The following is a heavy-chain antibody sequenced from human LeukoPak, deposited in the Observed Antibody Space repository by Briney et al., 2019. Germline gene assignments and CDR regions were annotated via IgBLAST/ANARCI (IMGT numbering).Heavy chain of an antibody. J-gene: IGHJ4*02. D-gene: IGHD2-21*02. CDR2: INHSGST. V-gene: IGHV4-34*01. CDR1: GGSFSGYY. CDR3: ARGLSAIVH. Sequence: SETLSLTCAVYGGSFSGYYWSWIRQPPGKGLEWIGEINHSGSTNYNPSLKSRVTISVDTSKNQFSLELSSVTAADTAVYYCARGLSAIVHWGQGTLVTVSS.